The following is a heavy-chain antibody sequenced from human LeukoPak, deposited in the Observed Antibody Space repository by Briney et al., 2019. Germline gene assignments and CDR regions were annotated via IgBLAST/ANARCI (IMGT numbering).Heavy chain of an antibody. D-gene: IGHD3-22*01. CDR3: AKVDDSSGYYFYYFDY. CDR1: GFTFSSDA. Sequence: GGSLRLSCAASGFTFSSDAMSWVRQAPGKGLEWVSAISGSGGSTYYADSVKGRFTISRDNSKNTLYLQMNSLRAEDTAVYYRAKVDDSSGYYFYYFDYWGQGTLVTVSS. CDR2: ISGSGGST. J-gene: IGHJ4*02. V-gene: IGHV3-23*01.